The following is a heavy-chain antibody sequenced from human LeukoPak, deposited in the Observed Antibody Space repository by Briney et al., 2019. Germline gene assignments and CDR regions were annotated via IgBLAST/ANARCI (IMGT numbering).Heavy chain of an antibody. D-gene: IGHD1-26*01. J-gene: IGHJ6*02. CDR1: GFTSKTYA. CDR3: AEELYTTSDFYYGIDI. CDR2: ISGSGNGEGVL. V-gene: IGHV3-23*01. Sequence: PGGSLRLSCAASGFTSKTYAITWVRQAPGKGLEWVSTISGSGNGEGVLSYGDSVKGRFTISRDNSMKTVFLQMNSLRVEDTAVYFCAEELYTTSDFYYGIDIWGQGTTVTVS.